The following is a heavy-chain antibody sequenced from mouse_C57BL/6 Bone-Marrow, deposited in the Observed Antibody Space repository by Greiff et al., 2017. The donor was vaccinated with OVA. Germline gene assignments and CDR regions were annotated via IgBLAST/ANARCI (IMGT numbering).Heavy chain of an antibody. CDR2: IDPENGDT. CDR3: TFYGYYFAY. J-gene: IGHJ3*01. V-gene: IGHV14-4*01. D-gene: IGHD2-3*01. CDR1: GFNIKDDY. Sequence: EVKLMESGAELVRPGASVKLSCTASGFNIKDDYMHWVKQRPEQGLEWIGWIDPENGDTEYASKFQGKATITADTSSNTAYLQLSSLTSEDTAVYYSTFYGYYFAYWGQGTLVTVSA.